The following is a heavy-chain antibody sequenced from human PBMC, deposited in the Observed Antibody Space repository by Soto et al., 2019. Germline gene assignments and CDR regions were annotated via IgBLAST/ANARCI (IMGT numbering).Heavy chain of an antibody. CDR2: ISAYNGNT. D-gene: IGHD3-10*01. CDR1: GYTFTSYG. CDR3: AREREILLWFGESYFDY. J-gene: IGHJ4*02. Sequence: QVQLVQSGAEVKKPGASVKVSCKASGYTFTSYGISWVRQAPGQGLEWMGWISAYNGNTNYAQKLQGRVTMTTDTPTSTAYMELRSLRSDDTAVYYCAREREILLWFGESYFDYWGQGTLVTVSS. V-gene: IGHV1-18*01.